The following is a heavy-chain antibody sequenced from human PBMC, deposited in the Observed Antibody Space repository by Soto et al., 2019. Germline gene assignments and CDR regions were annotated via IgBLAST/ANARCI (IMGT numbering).Heavy chain of an antibody. J-gene: IGHJ4*02. D-gene: IGHD3-22*01. CDR1: GLTFSDYV. Sequence: QVQLVESGGGVVQPGRSRRLSCTASGLTFSDYVMHWVRQAPGKGLEWVAVISYEGSNKYYADSVKGRFTISRDNSKNTLYLPRNSLRAENTAVFYCARGGSGYYDGSGQIDYWGQGTLVSVSS. CDR3: ARGGSGYYDGSGQIDY. V-gene: IGHV3-30-3*01. CDR2: ISYEGSNK.